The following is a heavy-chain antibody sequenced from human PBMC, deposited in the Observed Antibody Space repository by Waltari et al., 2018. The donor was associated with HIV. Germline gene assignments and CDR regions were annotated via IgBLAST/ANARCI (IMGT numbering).Heavy chain of an antibody. J-gene: IGHJ4*02. D-gene: IGHD3-10*01. CDR3: ARGGFYGSGSKVN. CDR2: IKQGGSEK. Sequence: EVQLVESGGGLVQPGGSLSLSCAASGFPFSSYWMSWVRQAPGKGLEWVANIKQGGSEKYYVDSVNGRFTISRDNAENSLYLQMNSLRAEDTAVYYCARGGFYGSGSKVNWGQGTLVTVSS. V-gene: IGHV3-7*04. CDR1: GFPFSSYW.